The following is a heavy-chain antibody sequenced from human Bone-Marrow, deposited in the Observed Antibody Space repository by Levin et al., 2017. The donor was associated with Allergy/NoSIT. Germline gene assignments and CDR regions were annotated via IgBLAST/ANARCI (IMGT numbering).Heavy chain of an antibody. CDR1: DFTFSNYW. Sequence: LSLTCAASDFTFSNYWMDWVRQAPGQGLVWVSRINSDGRTTTYADSVKGRFSISRDNAKKTLYLQMNSLRDDDTAMYFCARGLPGGEWGQGTLVTVSS. V-gene: IGHV3-74*03. CDR2: INSDGRTT. D-gene: IGHD2-21*01. J-gene: IGHJ4*02. CDR3: ARGLPGGE.